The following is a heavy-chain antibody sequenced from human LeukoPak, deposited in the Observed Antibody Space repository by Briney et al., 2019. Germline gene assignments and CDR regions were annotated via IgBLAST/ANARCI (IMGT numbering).Heavy chain of an antibody. Sequence: AGGSLRLSCAASGFTVSSNYMSWVRQAPGKGLEWVSVIYSGGSTYYADSVKGRFTISRDNSKNTLYLQMNSLRAEDTAVYYCAKNAGYSSGWCFDYWGQGILVTVSS. CDR1: GFTVSSNY. V-gene: IGHV3-53*05. CDR3: AKNAGYSSGWCFDY. CDR2: IYSGGST. J-gene: IGHJ4*02. D-gene: IGHD6-19*01.